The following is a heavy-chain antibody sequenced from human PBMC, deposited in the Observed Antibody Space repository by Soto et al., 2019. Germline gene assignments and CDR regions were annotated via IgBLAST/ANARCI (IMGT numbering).Heavy chain of an antibody. CDR1: GGSISSYY. CDR2: IYYSGST. D-gene: IGHD6-13*01. J-gene: IGHJ5*02. Sequence: SETLSLTCTVSGGSISSYYWSWIRQPPGKGLEWIGYIYYSGSTNYNPSLKSRVTISVDTSKNQFSLKLSSVTAADTAVYYCARVLSQLVPGRFDPWGQGTLVTVSS. CDR3: ARVLSQLVPGRFDP. V-gene: IGHV4-59*01.